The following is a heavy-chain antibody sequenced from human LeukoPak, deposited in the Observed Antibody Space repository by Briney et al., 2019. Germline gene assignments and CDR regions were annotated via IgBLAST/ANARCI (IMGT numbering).Heavy chain of an antibody. CDR1: GFTFSSYA. J-gene: IGHJ4*02. D-gene: IGHD4-17*01. V-gene: IGHV3-23*01. CDR3: AKDPGLYGDYYFDY. Sequence: PGGSLRLSCAASGFTFSSYAMSWVRQAPGKGLEWVSAISGSGGSTYYADSVKGRFTISRDNSKKTLYLQMNSRRAEDTAVYYCAKDPGLYGDYYFDYWGQGTLVTVSS. CDR2: ISGSGGST.